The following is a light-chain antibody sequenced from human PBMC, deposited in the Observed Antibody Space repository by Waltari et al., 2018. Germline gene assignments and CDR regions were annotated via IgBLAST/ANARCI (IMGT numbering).Light chain of an antibody. Sequence: DIQLTQSPSFLSVSVGDRVTITCRSSQGISSYLAWYQQKPGKAPKLLIHTASTLQGGVPSRFSGSGSGTDFTITISSLQPEDFATYYCQQRHSYPITFGQGTRLEIK. V-gene: IGKV1-9*01. J-gene: IGKJ5*01. CDR3: QQRHSYPIT. CDR1: QGISSY. CDR2: TAS.